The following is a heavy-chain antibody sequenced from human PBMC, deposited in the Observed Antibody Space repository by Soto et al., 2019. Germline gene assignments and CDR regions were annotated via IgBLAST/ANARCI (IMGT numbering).Heavy chain of an antibody. CDR2: VSAGGDMT. Sequence: DVQVLESGGDLVQPGGSLRLSCAASGFTFSSYAMSWVRQAPGKGLEWVSSVSAGGDMTYYSDSVKGRFTISRDNSNNALFLQMNSLRIEDIALYYCARGDRGGSGSPASYYYSGLDVWGQGTTVTVS. CDR3: ARGDRGGSGSPASYYYSGLDV. CDR1: GFTFSSYA. V-gene: IGHV3-23*01. D-gene: IGHD3-10*01. J-gene: IGHJ6*02.